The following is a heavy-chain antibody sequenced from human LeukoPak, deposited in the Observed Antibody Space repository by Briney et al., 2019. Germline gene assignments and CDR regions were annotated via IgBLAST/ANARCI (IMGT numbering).Heavy chain of an antibody. V-gene: IGHV3-23*01. CDR1: GFTFSSYA. CDR3: ATQPDFWSGYSDDY. J-gene: IGHJ4*02. Sequence: GGSLRLSCAASGFTFSSYAMSWVRQAPGKGLEWVSAISGSGGSTYYADSVKGRFTISRDNSKNTLYLQMNSLRVEDTAVYYCATQPDFWSGYSDDYWGQGTLVTVSS. CDR2: ISGSGGST. D-gene: IGHD3-3*01.